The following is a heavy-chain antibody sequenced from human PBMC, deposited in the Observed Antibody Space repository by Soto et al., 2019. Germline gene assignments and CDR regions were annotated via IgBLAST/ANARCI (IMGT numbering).Heavy chain of an antibody. Sequence: ASVKVSCKASGYTFTTYSISWVRQAPGQGLEWMGSISANSGNTNYAQKFQGRVTMTTDTSTSTAYMELRSLRSDDTAVYYCAVNPAARYGYWGQGTLVTVSS. J-gene: IGHJ4*02. D-gene: IGHD6-6*01. CDR3: AVNPAARYGY. CDR1: GYTFTTYS. V-gene: IGHV1-18*01. CDR2: ISANSGNT.